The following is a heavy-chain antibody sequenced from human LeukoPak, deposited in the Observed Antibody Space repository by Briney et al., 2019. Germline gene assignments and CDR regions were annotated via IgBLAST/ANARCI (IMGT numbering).Heavy chain of an antibody. CDR2: ISSSSSYI. D-gene: IGHD1-14*01. CDR3: ARGRYTYDRAFDI. V-gene: IGHV3-21*01. Sequence: GGSLRLSCAASGFTFSSYSMNWVRQAPGKGLEWVSSISSSSSYIYYADSVKGRFTISRDNAKNSLYLQMNSLRAGGTAVYYCARGRYTYDRAFDIWGQGTMVTVSS. CDR1: GFTFSSYS. J-gene: IGHJ3*02.